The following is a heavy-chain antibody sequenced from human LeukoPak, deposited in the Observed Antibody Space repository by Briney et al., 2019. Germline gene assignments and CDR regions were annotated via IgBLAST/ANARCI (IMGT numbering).Heavy chain of an antibody. CDR1: GYSISSGYY. D-gene: IGHD4-17*01. CDR2: IYHSGST. CDR3: ARDPTAEYYFDY. V-gene: IGHV4-38-2*02. J-gene: IGHJ4*02. Sequence: PSETLSLTCAVSGYSISSGYYWGWIRPPPGKRLEWIGSIYHSGSTYYNPSLKSRVTISVDTSKNQFSLKLSSVTAADTAVYYCARDPTAEYYFDYWGQGTLVTVSS.